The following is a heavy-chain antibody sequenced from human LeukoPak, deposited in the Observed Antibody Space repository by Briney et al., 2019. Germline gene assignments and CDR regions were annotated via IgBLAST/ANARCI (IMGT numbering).Heavy chain of an antibody. CDR2: ISSNGGNT. D-gene: IGHD3-22*01. CDR3: VKGFPHYYDSSGFGAFDV. J-gene: IGHJ3*01. V-gene: IGHV3-64D*09. CDR1: GFTFSFYA. Sequence: GGSLRLSCSASGFTFSFYAMGWVRQAPGKGLEYVSAISSNGGNTYYADSVKGRFTISRDNSKNTLYLQMSSLRAEDTAVYYCVKGFPHYYDSSGFGAFDVWGQGTIVTVSS.